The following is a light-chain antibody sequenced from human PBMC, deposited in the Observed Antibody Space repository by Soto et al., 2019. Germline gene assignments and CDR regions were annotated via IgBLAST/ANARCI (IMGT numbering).Light chain of an antibody. CDR3: QQFSSYPLT. J-gene: IGKJ4*01. CDR1: QTVRNNY. V-gene: IGKV3-20*01. Sequence: ETVLTQSLDTLSLSPGERAPLSCLASQTVRNNYVAWYQQKPGQAPRLLIYDASSRATGIPDRFSGGGSGTDFTLTISRLEPEDFAVYYCQQFSSYPLTFGGGTKVDI. CDR2: DAS.